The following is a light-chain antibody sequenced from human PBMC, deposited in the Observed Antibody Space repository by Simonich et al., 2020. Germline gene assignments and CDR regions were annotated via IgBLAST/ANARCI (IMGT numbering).Light chain of an antibody. CDR1: SSDVVGYNY. CDR2: DVS. Sequence: QSALTQPASVAGSPGQSITISCTGTSSDVVGYNYASWYQQHPGKAPKLMIYDVSKRPAGVSNRFSVSKSGNTASLTLSGLQAEDEADYYCSSYTSSSTWVFGGGTKLTVL. V-gene: IGLV2-14*01. J-gene: IGLJ3*02. CDR3: SSYTSSSTWV.